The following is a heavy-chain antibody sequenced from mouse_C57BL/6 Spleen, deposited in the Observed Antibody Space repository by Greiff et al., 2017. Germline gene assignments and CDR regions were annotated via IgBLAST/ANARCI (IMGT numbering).Heavy chain of an antibody. CDR2: IDPSGSYT. J-gene: IGHJ3*01. D-gene: IGHD3-2*02. CDR1: GYTFTSYW. V-gene: IGHV1-69*01. CDR3: ARLGSGYVAWFAY. Sequence: QVQLQQPGAELVMPGASVKLSCKASGYTFTSYWMHWVKQRPGQGLEWIGEIDPSGSYTNYNQKFKGKSTLTVDKSSSTAYMQLSSLTSEDSAVYYCARLGSGYVAWFAYWGQGTLVTVAA.